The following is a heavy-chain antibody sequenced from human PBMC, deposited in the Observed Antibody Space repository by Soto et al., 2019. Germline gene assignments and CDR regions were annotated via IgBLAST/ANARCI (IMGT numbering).Heavy chain of an antibody. CDR1: GFTFTSSA. V-gene: IGHV1-58*02. D-gene: IGHD2-15*01. Sequence: QMQLVQSGPEVKKPGTSVKVSCKASGFTFTSSAMQWVRQARGQRLEWIGWIVVGSGNTNYAQKFQERVTITRDMSTSTAYMELSNLRSEDTAVYYCAAVNCSGGSCYHGPGYWGQGTLVTVSS. CDR3: AAVNCSGGSCYHGPGY. J-gene: IGHJ4*02. CDR2: IVVGSGNT.